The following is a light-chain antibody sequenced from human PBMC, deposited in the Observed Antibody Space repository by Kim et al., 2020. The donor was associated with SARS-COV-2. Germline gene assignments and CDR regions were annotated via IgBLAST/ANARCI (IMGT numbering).Light chain of an antibody. CDR2: GNS. CDR3: QSYDSSLSGYV. CDR1: IANIGAGYD. V-gene: IGLV1-40*01. Sequence: QWVTISYTGGIANIGAGYDVHWFRQLPGTAPKLLIYGNSNRPSGVPDRFSGSKSGTSASLAITGLQAEDEADYYCQSYDSSLSGYVFGTGTKVTVL. J-gene: IGLJ1*01.